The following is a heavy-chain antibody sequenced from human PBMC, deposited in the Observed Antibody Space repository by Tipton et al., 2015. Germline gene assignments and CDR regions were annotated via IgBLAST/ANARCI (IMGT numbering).Heavy chain of an antibody. Sequence: TLSLTCSVSSDSISKYYWSWIRQPPGKELEWIGYIQYSGNTNYDPSLKSRVTMSRDTSKNQFSLRVRSVTAADTAVYYCACQDYDILTRDYQTVDYWGQGTLVTVSS. J-gene: IGHJ4*02. V-gene: IGHV4-59*08. CDR1: SDSISKYY. CDR2: IQYSGNT. CDR3: ACQDYDILTRDYQTVDY. D-gene: IGHD3-9*01.